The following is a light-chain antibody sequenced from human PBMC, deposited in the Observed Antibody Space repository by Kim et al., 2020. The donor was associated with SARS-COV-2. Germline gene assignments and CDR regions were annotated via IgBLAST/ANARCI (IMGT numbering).Light chain of an antibody. CDR1: SPNVGTDG. V-gene: IGLV1-40*01. CDR2: GDI. CDR3: QSYDTSLSGSWV. J-gene: IGLJ3*02. Sequence: QRVTISGPGSSPNVGTDGVHWYQHLPGTAPKLLIYGDINRPSGFPDRFSGSKSGTSASLAITGLQAEDEADYYCQSYDTSLSGSWVFGGGTQLTVL.